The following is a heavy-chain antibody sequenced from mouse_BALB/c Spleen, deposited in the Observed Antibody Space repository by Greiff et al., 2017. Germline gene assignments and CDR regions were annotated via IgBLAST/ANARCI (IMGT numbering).Heavy chain of an antibody. CDR1: GFTFSSYG. J-gene: IGHJ3*01. CDR2: INSNGGST. Sequence: EVHLVESGGGLVQPGGSLKLSCAASGFTFSSYGMSWVRQTPDKRLELVATINSNGGSTYYPDSVKGRFTISRDNAKNTLYLQMSSLKSEDTAMYYCARRDGYYGGFAYWGQGTLVTVSA. D-gene: IGHD2-3*01. V-gene: IGHV5-6-3*01. CDR3: ARRDGYYGGFAY.